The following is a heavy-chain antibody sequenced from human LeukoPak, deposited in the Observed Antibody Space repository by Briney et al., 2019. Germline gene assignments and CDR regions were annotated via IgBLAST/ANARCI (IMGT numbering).Heavy chain of an antibody. CDR3: ARGPAMYYYDSSGYYYYYYGMDV. D-gene: IGHD3-22*01. Sequence: PGGSQRLSCAASGFTFSDYYMSWIRQAPGKGLEWVSYISSSGSTIYYADSVKGRFTISRDNAKNSLYLQMNSLRAEDTAVYYCARGPAMYYYDSSGYYYYYYGMDVWGQGTTVTVSS. CDR1: GFTFSDYY. J-gene: IGHJ6*02. CDR2: ISSSGSTI. V-gene: IGHV3-11*01.